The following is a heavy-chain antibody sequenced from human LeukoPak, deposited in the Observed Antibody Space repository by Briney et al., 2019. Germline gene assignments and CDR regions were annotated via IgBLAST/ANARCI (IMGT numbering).Heavy chain of an antibody. CDR3: ARVGRLYSSSWYDWFDP. Sequence: GWSLRLSCAASGFTFSSYWMHWVRQAPGKGLVWVSRINSDGSSTSYADSVKGRFTISRDNAKNTLYLQMNSLRAEDTAVYYCARVGRLYSSSWYDWFDPWGQGTLVTVSS. CDR1: GFTFSSYW. J-gene: IGHJ5*02. V-gene: IGHV3-74*01. D-gene: IGHD6-13*01. CDR2: INSDGSST.